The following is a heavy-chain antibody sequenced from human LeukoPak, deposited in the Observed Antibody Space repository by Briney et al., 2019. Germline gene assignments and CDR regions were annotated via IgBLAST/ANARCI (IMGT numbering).Heavy chain of an antibody. J-gene: IGHJ4*02. Sequence: GGSLRLSCAASGFTFSSYAMSWVRQAPGKGLKWVSAISGSGGSTYYADSVKGRFIISRDNSNNTLYLQMNSLRAEDTAVYYCAKNLNPGIDLILGYWGQGTLVIVSS. D-gene: IGHD6-13*01. CDR3: AKNLNPGIDLILGY. V-gene: IGHV3-23*01. CDR2: ISGSGGST. CDR1: GFTFSSYA.